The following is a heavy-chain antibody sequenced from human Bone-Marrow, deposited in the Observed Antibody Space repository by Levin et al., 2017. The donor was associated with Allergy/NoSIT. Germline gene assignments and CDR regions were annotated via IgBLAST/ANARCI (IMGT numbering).Heavy chain of an antibody. Sequence: GESLKISCAASEFTFSSYGMSWVRQAPGKGLEWVSSISDSGGTSYYADSVKGRFTISRDNSKNTLYLQMNSLRAEDTALYYCAKLYGSGTYYNFLDYWGQGTLVTVSS. D-gene: IGHD3-10*01. V-gene: IGHV3-23*01. CDR3: AKLYGSGTYYNFLDY. CDR2: ISDSGGTS. J-gene: IGHJ4*02. CDR1: EFTFSSYG.